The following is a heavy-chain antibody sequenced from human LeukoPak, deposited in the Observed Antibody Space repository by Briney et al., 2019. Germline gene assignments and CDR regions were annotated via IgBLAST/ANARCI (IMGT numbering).Heavy chain of an antibody. CDR3: AKDAREDIVVVVAATRFDY. CDR1: GFTFSSYA. D-gene: IGHD2-15*01. CDR2: ISGSGGST. J-gene: IGHJ4*02. Sequence: GGSLRLSCAASGFTFSSYAMSWVRQAPGKGLEWVSAISGSGGSTYYADSVKGRFTISRDNSKNTLYLQMNSLRAEDTAVYYCAKDAREDIVVVVAATRFDYWGQGTLVTVSS. V-gene: IGHV3-23*01.